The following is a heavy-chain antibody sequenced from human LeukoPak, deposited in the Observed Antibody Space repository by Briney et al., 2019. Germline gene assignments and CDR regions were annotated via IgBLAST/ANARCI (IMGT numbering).Heavy chain of an antibody. J-gene: IGHJ4*02. Sequence: SETLSLTCTVSGGSISSYYWSWIRQPAGKGLEWIGCIYSSGSTNYNPSLKSRVTMPVDTSKNQFSLKLSSVTAADTAVYYCARGGKATVVTVWGQGTLVTVSS. D-gene: IGHD4-23*01. CDR1: GGSISSYY. CDR2: IYSSGST. V-gene: IGHV4-4*07. CDR3: ARGGKATVVTV.